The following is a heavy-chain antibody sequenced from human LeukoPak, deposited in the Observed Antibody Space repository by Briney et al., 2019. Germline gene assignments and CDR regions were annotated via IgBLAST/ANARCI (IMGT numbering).Heavy chain of an antibody. J-gene: IGHJ6*02. D-gene: IGHD3-10*01. CDR2: ISSSSSTI. CDR3: AKTHGEPSYSYYYGMDV. CDR1: GFTFSRYS. Sequence: GGSLRLSSAAVGFTFSRYSMDCVRQAPGKGLEWVSYISSSSSTIYYADSVKGRFTISRDNSKNTLYLQMNSLRAEDTAVYYCAKTHGEPSYSYYYGMDVWGQGTTVTVSS. V-gene: IGHV3-48*01.